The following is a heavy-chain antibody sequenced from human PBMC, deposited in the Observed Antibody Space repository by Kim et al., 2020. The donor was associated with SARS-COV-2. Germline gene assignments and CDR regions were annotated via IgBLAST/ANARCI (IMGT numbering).Heavy chain of an antibody. V-gene: IGHV4-59*01. D-gene: IGHD5-18*01. CDR1: GGSISSYY. J-gene: IGHJ6*02. Sequence: SETLSLTCTVSGGSISSYYWSWIWQPPGKGLEWIGYIYYSGSTNYNPSLKSRVTISVDTSKNQFSLKLSSVTAADTAVYYCARDGRVGYSYGYGRSDGMDVWGQGTTVTVSS. CDR2: IYYSGST. CDR3: ARDGRVGYSYGYGRSDGMDV.